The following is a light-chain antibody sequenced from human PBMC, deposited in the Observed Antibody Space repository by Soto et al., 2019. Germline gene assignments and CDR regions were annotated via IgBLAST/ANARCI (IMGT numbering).Light chain of an antibody. Sequence: DIVMTQSPATLSVSPGERATLSCRASQSVSSNLAWYQQKPGQAPGLFIYGASTRATGIPARFSGSGSGTEFTLTISSLQSEDFAIYYCQQYNNWPPITFGQGTRLENK. V-gene: IGKV3-15*01. CDR1: QSVSSN. CDR2: GAS. J-gene: IGKJ5*01. CDR3: QQYNNWPPIT.